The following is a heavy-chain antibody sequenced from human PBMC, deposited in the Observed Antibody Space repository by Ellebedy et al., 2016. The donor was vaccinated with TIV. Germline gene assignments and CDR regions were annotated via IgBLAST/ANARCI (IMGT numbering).Heavy chain of an antibody. CDR2: ITWNGENT. J-gene: IGHJ4*02. CDR1: GFNFDDHG. V-gene: IGHV3-20*04. Sequence: PGGSLRLSCAASGFNFDDHGTSWVRQVPGKGLQWVSGITWNGENTGYADSVKGRFTISRDNAEKFVYLQMNILRVEDTALYYCARDPNYSGWYQFDFWGQGALVIVSS. D-gene: IGHD6-19*01. CDR3: ARDPNYSGWYQFDF.